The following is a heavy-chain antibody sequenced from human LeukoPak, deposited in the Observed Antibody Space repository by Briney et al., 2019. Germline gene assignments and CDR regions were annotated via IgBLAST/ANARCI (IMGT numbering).Heavy chain of an antibody. J-gene: IGHJ3*02. V-gene: IGHV4-38-2*01. CDR2: IYYSGST. Sequence: PGGSLRLSCAASGFTFSSYAMSWIRQPPGKGLEWIGSIYYSGSTYYNPSLKSRVTISVDTSNNQFSLKLNFVTAADTAVYYCARQAYSSSSSSYIWGQGTMVTVSS. CDR1: GFTFSSYA. CDR3: ARQAYSSSSSSYI. D-gene: IGHD2-2*01.